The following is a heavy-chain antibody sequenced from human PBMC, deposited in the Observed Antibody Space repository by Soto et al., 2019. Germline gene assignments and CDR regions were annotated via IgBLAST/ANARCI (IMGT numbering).Heavy chain of an antibody. Sequence: SETLSLTCTVSGGSISSGDYYWSWIRQPPGKGLEWIGYIYYSGSTYYNPSLKSRVTISVDTSKNQFSLRLSSVTAADTAVYYCARALGRFGPRNWFDPWGQGTLVTVSS. J-gene: IGHJ5*02. CDR2: IYYSGST. CDR1: GGSISSGDYY. D-gene: IGHD3-10*01. V-gene: IGHV4-30-4*01. CDR3: ARALGRFGPRNWFDP.